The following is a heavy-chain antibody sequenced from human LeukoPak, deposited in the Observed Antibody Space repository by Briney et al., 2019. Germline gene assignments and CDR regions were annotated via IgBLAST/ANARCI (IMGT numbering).Heavy chain of an antibody. V-gene: IGHV3-7*01. D-gene: IGHD4/OR15-4a*01. CDR2: DGSEK. CDR3: AKSALQDRSTWCEHYDC. Sequence: DGSEKHYVDSVKDRFTISRDNAKSSLYLQMNSLRAEDTAVYYCAKSALQDRSTWCEHYDCWGPGTLVTVSS. J-gene: IGHJ4*02.